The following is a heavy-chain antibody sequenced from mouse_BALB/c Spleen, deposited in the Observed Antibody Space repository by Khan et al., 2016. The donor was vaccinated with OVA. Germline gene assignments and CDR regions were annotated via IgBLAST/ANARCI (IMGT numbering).Heavy chain of an antibody. D-gene: IGHD1-2*01. V-gene: IGHV3-2*02. CDR1: GYSITSGYG. J-gene: IGHJ2*01. CDR2: ISYSGST. CDR3: ARTARIKY. Sequence: EVQLVESGPGLVKPSQSLSLTCTVTGYSITSGYGWNWIRQFPGNKLEWMGYISYSGSTNYNPTLKSRITITRDTSKNQFFLQLNSVTTEDTATYYWARTARIKYWGQGTTLTVSS.